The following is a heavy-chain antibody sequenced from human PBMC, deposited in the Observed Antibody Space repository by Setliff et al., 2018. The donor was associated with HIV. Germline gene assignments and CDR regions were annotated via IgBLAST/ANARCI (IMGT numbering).Heavy chain of an antibody. J-gene: IGHJ3*02. V-gene: IGHV5-51*01. CDR2: IFPRDSDT. CDR3: ARSNSRVGDALDI. Sequence: GESLKISCEGSGYTFSSYWIAWVRQVPGRGLEWMGIIFPRDSDTRYSPSFQGQVTISADKSINIAYLQWGSLKASDTAMYYCARSNSRVGDALDIWGQGTMVTVSS. CDR1: GYTFSSYW. D-gene: IGHD1-26*01.